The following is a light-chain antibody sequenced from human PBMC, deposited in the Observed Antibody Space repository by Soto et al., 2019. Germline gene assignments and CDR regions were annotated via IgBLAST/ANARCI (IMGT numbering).Light chain of an antibody. CDR1: QSVSSSY. J-gene: IGKJ1*01. Sequence: EVVPTQFPGTLSLSTEERATRSCRASQSVSSSYLAWYQQKPGQAPRLLIYGASNRATGIPDRFSGSGSGTDFTLTISRLEPEDCAVYYCQQYGSSGTSGQGASVDI. CDR3: QQYGSSGT. CDR2: GAS. V-gene: IGKV3-20*01.